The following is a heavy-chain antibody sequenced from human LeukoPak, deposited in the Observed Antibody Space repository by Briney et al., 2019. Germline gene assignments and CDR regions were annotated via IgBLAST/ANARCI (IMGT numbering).Heavy chain of an antibody. CDR3: ARIVGATFDF. D-gene: IGHD1-26*01. J-gene: IGHJ4*02. Sequence: PGESLTLSCAASGFTFSSYSMNWVRQAPGKGLEWVSSISSSSSYIYYADSVKGRFTISRDNAKNSLYLQMNRLRAEDTAVYYCARIVGATFDFWGQGTLVTVSS. CDR2: ISSSSSYI. V-gene: IGHV3-21*01. CDR1: GFTFSSYS.